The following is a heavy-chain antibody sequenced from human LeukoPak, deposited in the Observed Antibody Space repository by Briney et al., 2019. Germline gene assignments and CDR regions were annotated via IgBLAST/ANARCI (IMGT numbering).Heavy chain of an antibody. D-gene: IGHD7-27*01. CDR2: MSYDGSNQ. CDR1: GFTFSTYG. Sequence: PGGSLRLSCAASGFTFSTYGMHWVRQAPGKGLEWVAFMSYDGSNQNHVDSVKGRSTISRDNSKNTLYLQMNSLRAEDTAVYYCAKDREASWATDYWGQGTLVTVSS. J-gene: IGHJ4*02. V-gene: IGHV3-30*18. CDR3: AKDREASWATDY.